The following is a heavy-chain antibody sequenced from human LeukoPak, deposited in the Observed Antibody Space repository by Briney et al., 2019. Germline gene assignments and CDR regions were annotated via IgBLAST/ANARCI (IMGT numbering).Heavy chain of an antibody. J-gene: IGHJ4*02. CDR1: GFTVSSKY. CDR2: IYSGGST. Sequence: PGGSLRLSCAASGFTVSSKYMSWVRQSPGKGLEWVSVIYSGGSTYYADSVKGRFTISRDNSKNTLYLQMNSLRAEDTAVYYCARGSEMATIWDYWGQGTLVTVSS. D-gene: IGHD5-24*01. CDR3: ARGSEMATIWDY. V-gene: IGHV3-53*01.